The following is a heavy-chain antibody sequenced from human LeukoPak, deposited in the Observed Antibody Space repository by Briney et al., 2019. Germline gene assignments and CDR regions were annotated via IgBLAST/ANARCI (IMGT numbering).Heavy chain of an antibody. V-gene: IGHV1-69*05. Sequence: GASVKVSCKASGGTFSSYAISWVRQAPGQGLEWMGAIIPIFGTANYAQKFQGRVTITTDESTSTAYMELSSLRSEDTAVYYCARGRPIVLMVYATYFDYWGQGTLVTVSS. D-gene: IGHD2-8*01. J-gene: IGHJ4*02. CDR2: IIPIFGTA. CDR1: GGTFSSYA. CDR3: ARGRPIVLMVYATYFDY.